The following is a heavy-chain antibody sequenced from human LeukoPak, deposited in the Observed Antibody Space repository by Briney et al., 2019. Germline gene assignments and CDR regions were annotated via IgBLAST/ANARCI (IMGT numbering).Heavy chain of an antibody. CDR1: GFTFNIYA. V-gene: IGHV3-23*01. CDR3: ARGQPLGYCSSTSCPGVAFDI. J-gene: IGHJ3*02. CDR2: ISGSGGST. Sequence: GGSLRLSCAASGFTFNIYAMTWVRQAPGKGLEWVSTISGSGGSTYYADSVKGPFTISRDNSKNTLYLQMNSLRAEDTAVYYCARGQPLGYCSSTSCPGVAFDIWGQGTMVTVSS. D-gene: IGHD2-2*01.